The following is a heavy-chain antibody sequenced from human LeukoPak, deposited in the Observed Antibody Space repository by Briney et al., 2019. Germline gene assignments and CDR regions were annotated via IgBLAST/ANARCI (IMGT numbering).Heavy chain of an antibody. CDR1: GYSITSAYY. CDR3: ARALEVVGATNYFDY. D-gene: IGHD1-26*01. J-gene: IGHJ4*02. Sequence: SETLSLTCTVSGYSITSAYYWGWIRPPPGKGLEWIGSFFLKGSTYYNPSLKSRVTISVDTSKNQFSLKLSSVTAADTAVYYCARALEVVGATNYFDYWGQGTLVTVSS. V-gene: IGHV4-38-2*02. CDR2: FFLKGST.